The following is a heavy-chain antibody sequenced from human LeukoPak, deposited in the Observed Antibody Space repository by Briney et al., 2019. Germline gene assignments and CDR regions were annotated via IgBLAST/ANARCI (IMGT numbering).Heavy chain of an antibody. D-gene: IGHD3-22*01. CDR3: VKGEYYFDSSGYPQFDY. Sequence: GGSLRLSCSASGFTFSSYTMHWVRQAPGKGLEYVSAIRFNGGSTYYADSVKGRFTISRDNSKNTLYLQMSSLRAEDTAVYYCVKGEYYFDSSGYPQFDYWGQGILVTVSS. CDR2: IRFNGGST. V-gene: IGHV3-64D*06. J-gene: IGHJ4*02. CDR1: GFTFSSYT.